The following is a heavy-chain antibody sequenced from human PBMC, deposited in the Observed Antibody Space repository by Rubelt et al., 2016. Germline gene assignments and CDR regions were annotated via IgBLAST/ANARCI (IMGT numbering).Heavy chain of an antibody. CDR3: TLQEEASFAFDI. Sequence: VQLVESGGGVVQPGRSLKLSCAASGFTFSNAWMSWVRQAPGKGLEWVGRIKSKTDGGTTDYAAPVKGRFTISRDDSKNTLYLQMNSLKTEDTAVYYCTLQEEASFAFDIWGQGTMVTVSS. CDR2: IKSKTDGGTT. J-gene: IGHJ3*02. CDR1: GFTFSNAW. V-gene: IGHV3-15*01.